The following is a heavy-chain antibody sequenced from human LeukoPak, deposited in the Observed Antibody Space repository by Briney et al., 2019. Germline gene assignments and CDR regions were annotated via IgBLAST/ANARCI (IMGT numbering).Heavy chain of an antibody. CDR2: ISSSSSTI. CDR1: GFTFSSYS. V-gene: IGHV3-48*01. Sequence: GGSLRLSCAAPGFTFSSYSMNWVRQAPGKGLEWVSYISSSSSTIYYADSAKGRFTISRDNAKNSLYLQMNSLRAEDTAVYYCARGRGYSGYVYEYWGPGTLVTVSS. CDR3: ARGRGYSGYVYEY. D-gene: IGHD5-12*01. J-gene: IGHJ4*02.